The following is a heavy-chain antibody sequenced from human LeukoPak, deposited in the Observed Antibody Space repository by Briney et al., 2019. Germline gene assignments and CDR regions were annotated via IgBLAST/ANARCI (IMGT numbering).Heavy chain of an antibody. J-gene: IGHJ6*02. D-gene: IGHD3-16*01. CDR2: IKPKSDDT. Sequence: ASVKVSCKASGYSFNVYYIHWVRQAPGQGLEWLGWIKPKSDDTNYGQNFQGRVTMTRDTSISTAYMELSGLRSDDTAVYYCARVDEGGHFSYYGMDAWGQGTTVTVSS. CDR3: ARVDEGGHFSYYGMDA. V-gene: IGHV1-2*02. CDR1: GYSFNVYY.